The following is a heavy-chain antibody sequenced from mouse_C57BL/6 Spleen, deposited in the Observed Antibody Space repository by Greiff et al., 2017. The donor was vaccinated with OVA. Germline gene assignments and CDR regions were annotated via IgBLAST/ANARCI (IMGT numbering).Heavy chain of an antibody. Sequence: QVQLKESGAELVRPGTSVKVSCKASGYAFTNYLIEWVKQRPGQGLEWIGVINPGSGGTNYNEKFKGKATLTADKSSSTAYMQLSSLTSEDSAVYFCARSGLLRYFDYWGQGTTLTVSS. CDR3: ARSGLLRYFDY. J-gene: IGHJ2*01. CDR1: GYAFTNYL. V-gene: IGHV1-54*01. CDR2: INPGSGGT. D-gene: IGHD1-1*01.